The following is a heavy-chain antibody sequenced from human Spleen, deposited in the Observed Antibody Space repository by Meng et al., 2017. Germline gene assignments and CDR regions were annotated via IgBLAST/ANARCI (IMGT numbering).Heavy chain of an antibody. D-gene: IGHD3-10*01. J-gene: IGHJ4*02. CDR2: INPNSGGT. Sequence: ASVKVSCKASGYTFTSYDINWVRQATGQGLEWMGWINPNSGGTNYAQKFQGRVTMTRDTSISTAYMELSRLRSDDTAVYYCARMLWFGGVLTEYYFDYWGQGTLVTVSS. V-gene: IGHV1-2*02. CDR3: ARMLWFGGVLTEYYFDY. CDR1: GYTFTSYD.